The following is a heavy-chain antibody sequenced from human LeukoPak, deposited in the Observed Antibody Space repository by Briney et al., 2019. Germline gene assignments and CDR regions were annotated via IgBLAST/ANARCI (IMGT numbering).Heavy chain of an antibody. V-gene: IGHV3-30*02. D-gene: IGHD1-1*01. CDR2: IPYHENIE. CDR3: VRTGLLKNWFDP. CDR1: GFTFSRYG. J-gene: IGHJ5*02. Sequence: GGSLRLSCVPSGFTFSRYGMHWVRQAPGKGLEWVAFIPYHENIEYYSDFVKGRFTVSRDDSKNTVYLQMNSLRAEDTAGYYCVRTGLLKNWFDPWGHGTQVTVSS.